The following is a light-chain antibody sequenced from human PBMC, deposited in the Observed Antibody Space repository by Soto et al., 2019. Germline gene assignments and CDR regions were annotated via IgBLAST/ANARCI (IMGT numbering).Light chain of an antibody. J-gene: IGLJ3*02. CDR2: RNRDGSH. Sequence: QSVLTQSHSASPSLGASVKPTCTLSSGHNSYAIAWHQQQPEKGPRYLKKRNRDGSHSKWDGILASLAGSNFGAERYLPISTLRSEDEADYYCQTWGPGFWVFGGGTKLTVL. CDR1: SGHNSYA. CDR3: QTWGPGFWV. V-gene: IGLV4-69*01.